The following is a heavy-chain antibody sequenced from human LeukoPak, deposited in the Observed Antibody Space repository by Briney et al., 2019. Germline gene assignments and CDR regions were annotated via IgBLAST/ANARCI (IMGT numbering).Heavy chain of an antibody. CDR1: GGSISSYY. CDR3: ARDFAYNWNYYYYYYMDV. V-gene: IGHV4-4*07. Sequence: SETLSLTCTVSGGSISSYYWGWIRQPAGKGLEWIGRIYTSGSTNYNPSLKSRVTMSVDTSKNQFSLKLSSVTAADTAVYYCARDFAYNWNYYYYYYMDVWGKGTTVTVSS. CDR2: IYTSGST. J-gene: IGHJ6*03. D-gene: IGHD1-20*01.